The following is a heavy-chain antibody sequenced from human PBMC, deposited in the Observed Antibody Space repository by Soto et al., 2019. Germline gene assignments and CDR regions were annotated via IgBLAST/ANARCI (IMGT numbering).Heavy chain of an antibody. J-gene: IGHJ6*02. CDR2: ISYDGDNK. V-gene: IGHV3-30*18. CDR3: EKSLYSISNYGMDV. Sequence: QVQMVESGGGVVQPGRSLRLSCAASGFTFSSYVMHWVRPAPGKGLEWVAVISYDGDNKSYADSVKGRFSISRDNSKKTLYLQVNSLRAEDTAVYYCEKSLYSISNYGMDVWGQGTTVTVSS. CDR1: GFTFSSYV. D-gene: IGHD1-26*01.